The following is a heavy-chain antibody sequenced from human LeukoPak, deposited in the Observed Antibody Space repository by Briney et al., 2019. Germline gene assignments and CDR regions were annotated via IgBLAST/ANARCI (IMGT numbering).Heavy chain of an antibody. CDR3: ARAFYPGYYSYMAV. CDR2: IYYSGNT. D-gene: IGHD3-3*02. J-gene: IGHJ6*03. V-gene: IGHV4-39*07. Sequence: PSETLSLTCTVSGGFISSSNSHWAWIRQPPGKGLEWVGTIYYSGNTYYKSSLKSRVTISVDTSKNQFSLKLSSVTAADTAVYYCARAFYPGYYSYMAVWGKGTTVTVSS. CDR1: GGFISSSNSH.